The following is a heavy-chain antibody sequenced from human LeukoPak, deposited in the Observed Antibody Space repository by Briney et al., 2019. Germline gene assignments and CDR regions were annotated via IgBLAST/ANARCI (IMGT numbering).Heavy chain of an antibody. V-gene: IGHV1-2*02. J-gene: IGHJ3*02. CDR1: GYTFTGYY. D-gene: IGHD3-3*02. CDR2: INPNSGAT. CDR3: ARALNSIDAFDI. Sequence: ASVKVSCKASGYTFTGYYMHWVRQAPGQGLEWMGSINPNSGATNYAQKFQGRVTMTRDTSITTAYMELSRLRSDDTAVYYCARALNSIDAFDIWGQGTMVTVSS.